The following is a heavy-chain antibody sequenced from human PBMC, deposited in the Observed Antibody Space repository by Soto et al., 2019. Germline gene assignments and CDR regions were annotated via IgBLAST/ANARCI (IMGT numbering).Heavy chain of an antibody. CDR2: INPSGGST. D-gene: IGHD3-3*01. J-gene: IGHJ4*02. CDR1: RYTFTSYY. V-gene: IGHV1-46*01. Sequence: ASVKVSCKASRYTFTSYYMHWVRQAPGQGFEWMGIINPSGGSTSYAQKFQGRVTMTRDTSTSTVYMELSSLRAEDTAVYYCASGEDTIFGVVNPGFDYWGQGTLVTVSS. CDR3: ASGEDTIFGVVNPGFDY.